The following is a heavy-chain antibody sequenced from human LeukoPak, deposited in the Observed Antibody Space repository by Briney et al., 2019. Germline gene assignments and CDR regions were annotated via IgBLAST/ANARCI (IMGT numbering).Heavy chain of an antibody. CDR3: ARAVLRYFDWLLYYMDV. V-gene: IGHV3-48*01. D-gene: IGHD3-9*01. CDR1: EFTFSSYS. J-gene: IGHJ6*03. CDR2: ISSSSSTI. Sequence: PGGSLRLSCAASEFTFSSYSMNWVRRAPGKGLEWVSYISSSSSTIYYADSVKGRFTISRDNAKNSLYLQMNSLRAEDTAVYYCARAVLRYFDWLLYYMDVWGKGTTVTVSS.